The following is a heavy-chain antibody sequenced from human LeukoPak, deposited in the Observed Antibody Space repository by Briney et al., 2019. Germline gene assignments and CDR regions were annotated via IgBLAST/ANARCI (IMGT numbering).Heavy chain of an antibody. Sequence: SETLSLTCTVSGGSIRSYYWSWIRQTAGKGLEWIGRINTRGSTNYNPSLKSRLTMSVDTSKSQFSLKLRSVTAADTAVYFCARVGVLVPADIPAWFDPWGQGTLVTVSS. CDR1: GGSIRSYY. CDR3: ARVGVLVPADIPAWFDP. D-gene: IGHD2-2*01. J-gene: IGHJ5*02. V-gene: IGHV4-4*07. CDR2: INTRGST.